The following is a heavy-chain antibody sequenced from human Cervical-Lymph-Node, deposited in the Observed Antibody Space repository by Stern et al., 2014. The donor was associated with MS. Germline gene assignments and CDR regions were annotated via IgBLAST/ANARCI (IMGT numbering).Heavy chain of an antibody. CDR3: ARGSVYSSSWSYGMDV. CDR1: GYTFTSYA. J-gene: IGHJ6*02. D-gene: IGHD6-13*01. V-gene: IGHV1-3*01. Sequence: QVQLVQSGAEVKKPGASVKVSCKASGYTFTSYAMHWVRQAPGQRLEWMGWINAGNGNTKYSQKFQGRVTITRDTSASTAYMGLSSLRSEDTAVYYCARGSVYSSSWSYGMDVWGQGTTVTVSS. CDR2: INAGNGNT.